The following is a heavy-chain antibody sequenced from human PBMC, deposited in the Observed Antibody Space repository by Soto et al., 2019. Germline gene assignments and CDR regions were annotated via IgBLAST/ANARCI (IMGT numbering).Heavy chain of an antibody. D-gene: IGHD3-10*01. CDR3: ASDPYYYASGY. CDR1: GFTFSDYY. Sequence: GGSLRLSCAASGFTFSDYYMTWIRQAPGKGLEWVSYISSSGSTIYYADSVKGRFTVSRDNAKNSLYLQVSSLRAEDTAVYYCASDPYYYASGYWGQGTLVTVST. CDR2: ISSSGSTI. V-gene: IGHV3-11*01. J-gene: IGHJ4*02.